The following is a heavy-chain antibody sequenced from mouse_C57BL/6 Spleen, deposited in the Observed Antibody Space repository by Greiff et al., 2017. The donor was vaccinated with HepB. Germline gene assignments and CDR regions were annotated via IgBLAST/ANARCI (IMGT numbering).Heavy chain of an antibody. CDR3: ARSGPRYYFDY. Sequence: QVQLKESGAELARPGASVKLSCKASGYTFTSYGISWVKQRTGQGLEWIGEIYPRSGNTYYNEKFKGKATLTADKSSSTAYMELRSLTSEDSAVYFCARSGPRYYFDYWGQGTTLTVSS. V-gene: IGHV1-81*01. CDR2: IYPRSGNT. J-gene: IGHJ2*01. CDR1: GYTFTSYG.